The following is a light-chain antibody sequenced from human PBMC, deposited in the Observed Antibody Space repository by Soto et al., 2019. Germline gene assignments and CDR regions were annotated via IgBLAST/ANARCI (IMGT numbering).Light chain of an antibody. CDR1: QSVLYSSNNKNY. V-gene: IGKV4-1*01. Sequence: DIVMTQSPDSLAVSLGERATINCKSSQSVLYSSNNKNYLAWYQQTPGQPPKLLIHWASTRESGVPNRFSGSGSVTDCTLTITILQAEDVAVYYCQQYWSNPPTFGQGTKLDIK. CDR3: QQYWSNPPT. CDR2: WAS. J-gene: IGKJ2*01.